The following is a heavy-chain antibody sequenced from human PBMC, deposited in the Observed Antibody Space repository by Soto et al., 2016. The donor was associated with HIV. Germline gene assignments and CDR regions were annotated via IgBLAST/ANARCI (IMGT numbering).Heavy chain of an antibody. J-gene: IGHJ6*02. V-gene: IGHV3-66*01. Sequence: EVQLVESGGGLVQPGGSLRLSCAASGFTVSNNYMSWVRQAPGKGLEWVSVIYSGGNTYYADSVEGRFIISRDNSKNTLYLQMNSLRAEDTAVYYCVRDENYYEAYGMDVWGQGTTVTVSS. D-gene: IGHD3-22*01. CDR1: GFTVSNNY. CDR2: IYSGGNT. CDR3: VRDENYYEAYGMDV.